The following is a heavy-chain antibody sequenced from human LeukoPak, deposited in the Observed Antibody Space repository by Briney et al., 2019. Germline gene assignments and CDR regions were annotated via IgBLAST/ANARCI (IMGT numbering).Heavy chain of an antibody. Sequence: SVKVSCKASGGTFSSYAISWVRQAPGQGLEWMGGIIPIFGTANYAQKFQGRVTITADESTSTAYMELSSLRSEDTAVYYCATHYYDSSGYLNYWGQGTLVTVSS. V-gene: IGHV1-69*13. CDR1: GGTFSSYA. J-gene: IGHJ4*02. CDR2: IIPIFGTA. CDR3: ATHYYDSSGYLNY. D-gene: IGHD3-22*01.